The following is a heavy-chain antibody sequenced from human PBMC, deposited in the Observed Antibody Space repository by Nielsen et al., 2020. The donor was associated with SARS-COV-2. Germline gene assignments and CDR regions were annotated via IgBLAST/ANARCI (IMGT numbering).Heavy chain of an antibody. V-gene: IGHV3-13*01. CDR2: VGTAGET. CDR3: AKDRAGATYARFDF. J-gene: IGHJ4*02. Sequence: GGSLRLSCAASGFSFRNYDMHWVRQPTGKGLEWLATVGTAGETYYPDSVKGRFTISRDNSRNTLYLQMNSLRAEDTAVYYCAKDRAGATYARFDFWGQGTLVTVSS. CDR1: GFSFRNYD. D-gene: IGHD4/OR15-4a*01.